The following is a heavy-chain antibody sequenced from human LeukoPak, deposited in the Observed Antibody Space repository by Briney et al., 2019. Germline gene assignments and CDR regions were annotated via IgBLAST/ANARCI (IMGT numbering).Heavy chain of an antibody. CDR2: IYYSGST. Sequence: SETLSLTCTVSGGSISSYYWSWIRQPPGKGLEWIGYIYYSGSTNYNPSLKSRVTISVDTSKNQFSLKLSSVTAADTAVYYCARAGDYVWGSYRPTYYFDYWGQGTLVTVSS. CDR1: GGSISSYY. CDR3: ARAGDYVWGSYRPTYYFDY. D-gene: IGHD3-16*02. J-gene: IGHJ4*02. V-gene: IGHV4-59*01.